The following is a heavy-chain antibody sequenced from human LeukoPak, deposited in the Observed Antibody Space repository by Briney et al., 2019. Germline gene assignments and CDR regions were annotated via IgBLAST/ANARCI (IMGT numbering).Heavy chain of an antibody. CDR1: GFTFSSYA. J-gene: IGHJ6*02. D-gene: IGHD3-9*01. Sequence: PGGSLRLSCAASGFTFSSYAMHWVRQAPGKGLEWVAVISYDGSNKYYADSVKGRFTISRDNSKNTLYLQMNSLRAEDTAVYYCARDITIFPGCYYGMDVWGQGTTVTVSS. V-gene: IGHV3-30*04. CDR2: ISYDGSNK. CDR3: ARDITIFPGCYYGMDV.